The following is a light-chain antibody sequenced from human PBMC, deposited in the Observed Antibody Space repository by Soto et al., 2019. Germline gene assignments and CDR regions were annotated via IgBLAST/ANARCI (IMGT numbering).Light chain of an antibody. CDR3: QAWDFMTAV. CDR2: QDT. CDR1: KLGDKY. Sequence: SYELTQPPSVSVSPGQTASITCSGDKLGDKYVYWYQQKPGQSLLLVIHQDTKRPLGIPDRFSGSNSGGTATLTISGTQTIDEADYYCQAWDFMTAVFGGGTKLTVL. J-gene: IGLJ3*02. V-gene: IGLV3-1*01.